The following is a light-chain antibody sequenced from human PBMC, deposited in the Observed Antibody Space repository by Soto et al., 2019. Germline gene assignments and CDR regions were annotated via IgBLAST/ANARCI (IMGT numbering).Light chain of an antibody. CDR1: QTIGYY. Sequence: DIQMTQSPSSLSASVGDRVTITCRASQTIGYYLNWYQQRPGKAPKLLIYATSSLQSGVPSRFSGSGSGTDFTLTITNLQPEDFATYYCQQSYSPLWTFGQGTKVDIK. V-gene: IGKV1-39*01. CDR3: QQSYSPLWT. J-gene: IGKJ1*01. CDR2: ATS.